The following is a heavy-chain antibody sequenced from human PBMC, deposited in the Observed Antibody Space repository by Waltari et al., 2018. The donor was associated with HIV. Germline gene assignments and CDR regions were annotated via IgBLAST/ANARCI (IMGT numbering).Heavy chain of an antibody. Sequence: QVQLQQWGAGLLKLSETLSLTCAVYGGSFSGYYWTWIRQPPGKGLEWIGEINHSVSTNYNPSLKSRVTISVDTSKNQFSLKLSSVTAADTAVYYCARGPSGSYYFDYWGQGTLVTVSS. CDR2: INHSVST. CDR3: ARGPSGSYYFDY. D-gene: IGHD1-26*01. J-gene: IGHJ4*02. V-gene: IGHV4-34*01. CDR1: GGSFSGYY.